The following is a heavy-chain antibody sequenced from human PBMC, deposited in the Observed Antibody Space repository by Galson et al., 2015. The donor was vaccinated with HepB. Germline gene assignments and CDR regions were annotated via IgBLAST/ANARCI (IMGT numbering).Heavy chain of an antibody. Sequence: SVKVSCKASGYTFDNYAITWVRQAPGQGLEWMGWISVYNGNTNFAQKVQGRVALTTDTYTSTAYMELRSLGSDDTAVYFCARGILQFRGYDGVVALDIWGQGTMVAVSS. D-gene: IGHD5-12*01. V-gene: IGHV1-18*01. CDR1: GYTFDNYA. CDR3: ARGILQFRGYDGVVALDI. CDR2: ISVYNGNT. J-gene: IGHJ3*02.